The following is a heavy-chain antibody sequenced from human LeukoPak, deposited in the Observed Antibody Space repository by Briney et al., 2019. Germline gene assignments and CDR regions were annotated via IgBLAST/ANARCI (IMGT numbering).Heavy chain of an antibody. D-gene: IGHD3-22*01. J-gene: IGHJ6*02. CDR3: AKALRDSSGFYIYYGMDV. CDR2: ITWNSRIV. V-gene: IGHV3-9*01. CDR1: GFTFDDYG. Sequence: ALRLSCSAFGFTFDDYGMEWVRQAPGKGLEGVSGITWNSRIVAYADSVKGRLTISRENAKNSLYLQMNSLRAEDTALYYCAKALRDSSGFYIYYGMDVWGQGTTVTVSS.